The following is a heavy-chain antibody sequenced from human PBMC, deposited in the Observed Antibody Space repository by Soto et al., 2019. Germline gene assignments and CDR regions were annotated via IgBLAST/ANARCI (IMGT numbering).Heavy chain of an antibody. CDR2: ISSSSSYI. CDR1: GFTFSSYS. D-gene: IGHD2-15*01. J-gene: IGHJ6*04. V-gene: IGHV3-21*01. Sequence: GGSLRLSCAASGFTFSSYSMNWVRQAPGKGLEWVSSISSSSSYIYYADSVKGRFTISRDTAKNSLYLQMNILRAEDTVVYYCARVPYCSGGSGLNVWGKGTTVNVSS. CDR3: ARVPYCSGGSGLNV.